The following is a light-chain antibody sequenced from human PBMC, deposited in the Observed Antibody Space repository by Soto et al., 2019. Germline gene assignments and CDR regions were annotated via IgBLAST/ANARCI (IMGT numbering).Light chain of an antibody. Sequence: EIVMTQSPATLSVSPGERATLSCRASQSVGSNLAWYQQKPGQAPRLLIYGASTRATGIPGRFGGSGSGTEFTLTISSLQSEDFAVYYCQQYNNWPHTFGQGTKVDI. CDR3: QQYNNWPHT. CDR1: QSVGSN. J-gene: IGKJ2*01. V-gene: IGKV3-15*01. CDR2: GAS.